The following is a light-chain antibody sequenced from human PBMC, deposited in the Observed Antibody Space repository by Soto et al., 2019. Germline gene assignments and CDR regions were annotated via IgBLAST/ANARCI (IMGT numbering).Light chain of an antibody. CDR1: SSNIGNNY. J-gene: IGLJ3*02. Sequence: QAVLTQPPSVSAAPGQKITISCSGSSSNIGNNYVSWYQQLPGTAPKLLIYDNNRRPSGIPDRFSGSKSGTSATLGVTGLQTGDEADYYCATWDSRLSAWVFGGGTKLTVL. CDR3: ATWDSRLSAWV. CDR2: DNN. V-gene: IGLV1-51*01.